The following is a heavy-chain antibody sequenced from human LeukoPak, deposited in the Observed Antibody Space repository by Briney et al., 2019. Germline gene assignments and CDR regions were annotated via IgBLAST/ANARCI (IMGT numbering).Heavy chain of an antibody. J-gene: IGHJ6*02. CDR3: ASNPTTYYYYGMDV. CDR2: ISYDGSNK. V-gene: IGHV3-30*14. Sequence: GGSLRLSCAASGFTFSSYAMHWVRQAPGKGLEWVAVISYDGSNKYYADSVKGRFTISRDNSKNTLYLQMNSLRAEDTAVYFCASNPTTYYYYGMDVWGQGTTVTVSS. CDR1: GFTFSSYA. D-gene: IGHD5-12*01.